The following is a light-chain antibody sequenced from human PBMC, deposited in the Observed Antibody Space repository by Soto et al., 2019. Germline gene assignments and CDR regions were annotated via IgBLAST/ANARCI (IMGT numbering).Light chain of an antibody. CDR3: SSYAGSYTFV. V-gene: IGLV2-8*01. CDR1: SSDVGYFNS. Sequence: QSALTQPPSASGSPGQSVTISCTATSSDVGYFNSVCWHQQHPGKAPKLMIYEVNKRATGVPDRFSGSKSGNTASLTVSGLQAEDEVDYYCSSYAGSYTFVFGTGTKLTVL. J-gene: IGLJ1*01. CDR2: EVN.